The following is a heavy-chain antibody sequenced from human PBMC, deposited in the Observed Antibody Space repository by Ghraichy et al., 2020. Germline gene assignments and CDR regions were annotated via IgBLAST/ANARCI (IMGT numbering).Heavy chain of an antibody. CDR3: ARENGDYGDYFDY. J-gene: IGHJ4*02. CDR2: IKQDESEK. Sequence: RGSLRLSCAASGFIFSSYWMSWVRQAPGKGLEWVANIKQDESEKYYVDSVKGRFTISRDNAKNSVYLQMNSLRAEDTAVYYCARENGDYGDYFDYWGQGTLVTVSS. V-gene: IGHV3-7*03. D-gene: IGHD4-17*01. CDR1: GFIFSSYW.